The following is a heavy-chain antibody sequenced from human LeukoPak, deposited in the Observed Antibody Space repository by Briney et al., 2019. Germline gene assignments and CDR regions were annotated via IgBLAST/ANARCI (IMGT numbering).Heavy chain of an antibody. CDR1: GGSISNYY. Sequence: SETLSLTCTVSGGSISNYYWSWIRQPPGKGLEWIGYIYYSGSTNYNPSLKSRVTISVDTSKNQFSLKLSSVTAADTAVYYCARDRSGVGYSFDYWGQGTLVTVSS. CDR3: ARDRSGVGYSFDY. J-gene: IGHJ4*02. V-gene: IGHV4-59*01. CDR2: IYYSGST. D-gene: IGHD5-12*01.